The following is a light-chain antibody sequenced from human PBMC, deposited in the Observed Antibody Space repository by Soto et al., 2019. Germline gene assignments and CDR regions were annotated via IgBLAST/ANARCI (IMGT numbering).Light chain of an antibody. Sequence: EILLTQSPGTLSRSPGERATLSCGASQSVSKNYLAWYKQKPGQAPRLLIYGASNRATGIPDRLSGSGSGTEFTLTISRMEPEDFAVYYCQQYGSSGTFGHGTKVDIK. CDR1: QSVSKNY. CDR2: GAS. CDR3: QQYGSSGT. J-gene: IGKJ1*01. V-gene: IGKV3-20*01.